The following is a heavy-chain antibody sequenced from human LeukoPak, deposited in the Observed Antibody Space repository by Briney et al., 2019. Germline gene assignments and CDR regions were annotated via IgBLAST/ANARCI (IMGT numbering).Heavy chain of an antibody. Sequence: PGGSLRLSCAASGFTFSSYAMSWVRQAPGKGLEWVSSISSSSSYIYYADSVKGRFTISRDNSKNTLYLQMNSLRAEDTAVYYCAKDRVVRGVIRTYYMDVWGKGTTVTISS. CDR1: GFTFSSYA. CDR2: ISSSSSYI. J-gene: IGHJ6*03. CDR3: AKDRVVRGVIRTYYMDV. D-gene: IGHD3-10*01. V-gene: IGHV3-21*01.